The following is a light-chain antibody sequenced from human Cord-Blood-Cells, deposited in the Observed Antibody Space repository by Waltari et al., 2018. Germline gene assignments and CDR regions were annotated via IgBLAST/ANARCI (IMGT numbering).Light chain of an antibody. CDR3: LQDYNYPPT. J-gene: IGKJ5*01. Sequence: AIQTTQSPSSRSASVGERVPITCRARQCIRNDLGWFQQKPGISPKLLVYAASSLQSGGPSRFSGSGSGTYFSLTISSPQPEDFATYYCLQDYNYPPTFGQGTRLEIK. CDR1: QCIRND. CDR2: AAS. V-gene: IGKV1-6*01.